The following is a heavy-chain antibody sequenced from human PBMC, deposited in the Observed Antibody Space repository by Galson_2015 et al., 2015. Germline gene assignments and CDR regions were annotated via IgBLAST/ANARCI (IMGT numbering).Heavy chain of an antibody. CDR1: GYSFTSYW. CDR3: ARPNWPAEYYYDSSGYYFGVSAFDI. Sequence: QSGAEVKKPGESLKISCKGSGYSFTSYWIGWVRQMPGKGLEWMGIIYPGDSDTRYSPSFQGQVTISADKSISTAYLQWSSLKASDPAMYYCARPNWPAEYYYDSSGYYFGVSAFDIWGQGTMVTVSS. J-gene: IGHJ3*02. V-gene: IGHV5-51*03. CDR2: IYPGDSDT. D-gene: IGHD3-22*01.